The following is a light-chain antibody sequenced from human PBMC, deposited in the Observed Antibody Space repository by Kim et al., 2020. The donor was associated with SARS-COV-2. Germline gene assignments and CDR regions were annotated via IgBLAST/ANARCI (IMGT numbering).Light chain of an antibody. J-gene: IGLJ3*02. Sequence: QRVTISCTGGTSNIGAGYDVHWYQQLPGTAPKLLIYGNSNRPSGVPDPFSGSKSGTSASLAITGLQAEDEADYYCQSYDSSLSGWVFGGGTQLTVL. CDR1: TSNIGAGYD. CDR3: QSYDSSLSGWV. CDR2: GNS. V-gene: IGLV1-40*01.